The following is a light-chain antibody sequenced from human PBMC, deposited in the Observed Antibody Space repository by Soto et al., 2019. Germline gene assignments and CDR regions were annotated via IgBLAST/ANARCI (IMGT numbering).Light chain of an antibody. CDR1: QRVSSY. J-gene: IGKJ1*01. CDR2: DAS. V-gene: IGKV3-11*01. CDR3: QQRSNWPKT. Sequence: EIVLTQSPATLSLSPGERATLSCRASQRVSSYLAWYQQKPDRAPRLLIYDASNRAAGIAARLSGSGSGTDFTLNISSLEHEDVAVYYCQQRSNWPKTFGHGTQVAIK.